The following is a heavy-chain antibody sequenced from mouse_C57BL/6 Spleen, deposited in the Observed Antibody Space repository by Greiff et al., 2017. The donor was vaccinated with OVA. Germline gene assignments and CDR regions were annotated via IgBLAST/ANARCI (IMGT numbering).Heavy chain of an antibody. Sequence: EVKLVESGPSMVRPSQTLSLTCTVTGFSINSDCYWIWIRQFPGNKLEYIGYTFYSGITYYNPSLESRTYITRDTSKNQFSLKLSSVTTEDTATYYCARVPLYYGSSYGAMDYWGQGTSVTVSS. J-gene: IGHJ4*01. CDR2: TFYSGIT. V-gene: IGHV3-3*01. CDR3: ARVPLYYGSSYGAMDY. CDR1: GFSINSDCY. D-gene: IGHD1-1*01.